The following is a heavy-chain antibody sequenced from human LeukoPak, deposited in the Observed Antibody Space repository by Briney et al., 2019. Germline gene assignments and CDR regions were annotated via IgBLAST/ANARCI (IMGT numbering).Heavy chain of an antibody. Sequence: ASVKVSCKVSGYTLTELSMHWVRQAPGKGVGWMGGFDPEDGETIYAQKFQGRVTMTEDTSTDTAYMELSSLRSEDTAVYYCATAGYYDILTGYRHYFDYWGQGTLVTVSS. CDR3: ATAGYYDILTGYRHYFDY. V-gene: IGHV1-24*01. CDR2: FDPEDGET. CDR1: GYTLTELS. J-gene: IGHJ4*02. D-gene: IGHD3-9*01.